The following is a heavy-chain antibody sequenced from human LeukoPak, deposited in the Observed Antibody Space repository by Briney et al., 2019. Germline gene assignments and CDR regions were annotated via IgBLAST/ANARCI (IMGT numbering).Heavy chain of an antibody. D-gene: IGHD5-12*01. CDR3: AKNPEGATIILLDY. V-gene: IGHV3-23*01. Sequence: GGSLRLSCAASGFTFSSYAMSWVRQAPGKGLEWVSAISGSGGSTYYAGSVKGRFTISRDNSKNTLYLQMNSLRAEDTAVYYCAKNPEGATIILLDYWGQGTLVTVSS. CDR1: GFTFSSYA. J-gene: IGHJ4*02. CDR2: ISGSGGST.